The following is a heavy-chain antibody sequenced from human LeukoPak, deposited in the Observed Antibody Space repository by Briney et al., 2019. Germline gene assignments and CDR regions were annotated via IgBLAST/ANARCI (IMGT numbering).Heavy chain of an antibody. CDR3: ALSSRGDYGSGSYYAIDY. CDR2: IYTSGST. J-gene: IGHJ4*02. CDR1: GGSTSSGSYY. D-gene: IGHD3-10*01. V-gene: IGHV4-61*02. Sequence: SETLSLTCTVSGGSTSSGSYYWSWIRQPAGKGLEWIGRIYTSGSTNYNPSLKSRVTISVDTSKNQFSLKLSSVTAADTAVYYCALSSRGDYGSGSYYAIDYWGQGTLVTVSS.